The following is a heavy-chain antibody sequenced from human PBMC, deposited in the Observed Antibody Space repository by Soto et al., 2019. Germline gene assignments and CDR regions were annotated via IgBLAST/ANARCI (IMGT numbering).Heavy chain of an antibody. CDR2: ISYDGDSI. CDR1: GFTFSSYA. D-gene: IGHD6-19*01. J-gene: IGHJ4*02. Sequence: GGSLRLSCAASGFTFSSYAMHWVRQAPGKGLEWVAVISYDGDSIFYTDSVKGRFTISRDNSKNTLYLQMNSLRAEDTAVYYCAAAEQWLADPFDYWGQGTLVTVSS. V-gene: IGHV3-30-3*01. CDR3: AAAEQWLADPFDY.